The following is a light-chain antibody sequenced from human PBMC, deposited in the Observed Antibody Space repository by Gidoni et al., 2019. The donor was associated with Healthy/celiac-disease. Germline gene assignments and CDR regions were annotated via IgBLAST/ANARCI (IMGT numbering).Light chain of an antibody. CDR2: EVS. V-gene: IGLV2-8*01. J-gene: IGLJ3*02. CDR1: SSDVGGYNY. Sequence: QSALTQPPSASGSPGQSVTISCTGTSSDVGGYNYVSWYQQPPGKAPKLMIYEVSKRPSGVPDRFFGSKSGNPASLTVSGLQAEDEADYYCSSYAGSNNKVFGGGTKLTVL. CDR3: SSYAGSNNKV.